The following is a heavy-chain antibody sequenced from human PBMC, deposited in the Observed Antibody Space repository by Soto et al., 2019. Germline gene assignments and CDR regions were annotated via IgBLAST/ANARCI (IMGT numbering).Heavy chain of an antibody. J-gene: IGHJ6*03. CDR2: IIPILGIG. Sequence: QVQLVQSGADVKKPGSSVKVSCKAFGGTFSSYAFNWVRQAPGQGLEWMGRIIPILGIGDYAQRFQGRVTITADKSTSTVYMELSSLRSEDTAVYYCARNPRAVAAMHMDVWGKGTMVIVSS. CDR3: ARNPRAVAAMHMDV. CDR1: GGTFSSYA. V-gene: IGHV1-69*04. D-gene: IGHD6-19*01.